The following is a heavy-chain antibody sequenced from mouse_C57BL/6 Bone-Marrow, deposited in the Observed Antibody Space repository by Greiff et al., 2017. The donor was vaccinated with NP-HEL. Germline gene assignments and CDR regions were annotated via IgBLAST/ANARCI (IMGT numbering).Heavy chain of an antibody. CDR2: IYPYDSET. V-gene: IGHV1-61*01. CDR1: GYTFTSYW. Sequence: QVQLKQPGAELVRPGSSVKLSCKASGYTFTSYWMDWVKQRPGQGLEWIGNIYPYDSETHYHQKLKDKATFTVDKSSNTAYMQLSSLTSEDCAGDYCARIGFIRGFADWGQGTLVTVSA. J-gene: IGHJ3*01. CDR3: ARIGFIRGFAD. D-gene: IGHD1-1*01.